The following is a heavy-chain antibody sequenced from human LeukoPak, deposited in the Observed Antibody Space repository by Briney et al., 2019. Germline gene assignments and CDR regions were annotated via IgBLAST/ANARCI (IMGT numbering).Heavy chain of an antibody. CDR3: ARGPTTVVPFDY. D-gene: IGHD4-23*01. Sequence: ASVKVSCKASGDTFSSYAVSWVRQAPGQGLEWMGGIFPIFGTANYAQRFQGRVTITADESTSTAYMELSSLRSEDTAVYYCARGPTTVVPFDYWGQGTLVTVSS. J-gene: IGHJ4*02. CDR2: IFPIFGTA. V-gene: IGHV1-69*13. CDR1: GDTFSSYA.